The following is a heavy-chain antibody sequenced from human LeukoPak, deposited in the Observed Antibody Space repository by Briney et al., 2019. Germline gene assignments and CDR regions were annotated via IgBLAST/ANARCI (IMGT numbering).Heavy chain of an antibody. V-gene: IGHV3-23*01. D-gene: IGHD6-19*01. J-gene: IGHJ4*02. CDR1: GFTFSSYA. CDR3: AGGSSGWYYFDF. Sequence: PGGSLRLSCAASGFTFSSYAMSWVRQAPGKGLKWVSGISGSGGSTYYADSVKGRFTISRDNSKNTLYLQMNNLRAEDTAVYYCAGGSSGWYYFDFWGQGTLVTVSS. CDR2: ISGSGGST.